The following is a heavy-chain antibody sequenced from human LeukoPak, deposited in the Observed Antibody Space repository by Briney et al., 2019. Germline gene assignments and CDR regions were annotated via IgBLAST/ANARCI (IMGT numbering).Heavy chain of an antibody. Sequence: PEGSMRLSCAASGFTFSSYWMSWVRQAPGKGLEWVANIKQDGSEKYYVDSVKGRFTISRDNAKNSLYLQMNSLRAEDTAVYYCARESIAVAGTADYWGQGTLVTVSS. CDR1: GFTFSSYW. V-gene: IGHV3-7*01. J-gene: IGHJ4*02. CDR3: ARESIAVAGTADY. CDR2: IKQDGSEK. D-gene: IGHD6-19*01.